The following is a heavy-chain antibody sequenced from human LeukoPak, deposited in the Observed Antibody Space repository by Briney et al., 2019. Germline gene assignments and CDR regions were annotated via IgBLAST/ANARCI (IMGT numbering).Heavy chain of an antibody. CDR2: IYYTGST. J-gene: IGHJ4*02. CDR1: GGSITSDH. Sequence: SETLSLTCTVSGGSITSDHWTWIRQPPGKGLEWIGFIYYTGSTNYNPSLKSRVTISVDTSKNQFSLKLSSVTAADTAVYYCAGMRITTPTVRTLDYWGQGTLVTVSS. V-gene: IGHV4-59*01. CDR3: AGMRITTPTVRTLDY. D-gene: IGHD1-14*01.